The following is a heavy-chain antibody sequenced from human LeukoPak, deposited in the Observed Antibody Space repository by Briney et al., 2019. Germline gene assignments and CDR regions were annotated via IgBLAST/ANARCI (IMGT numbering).Heavy chain of an antibody. V-gene: IGHV3-21*04. D-gene: IGHD3-10*01. Sequence: GGSLRLSCAASGFTFSSYTINWVRQAPGKGLEWVSTISSNSSYIYYAASVKGRFTISRDNSKNTLYLQMNSLRAEDTAVYYCAKDLNYYGSGPGTGDFDYWGQGTLVTVSS. CDR3: AKDLNYYGSGPGTGDFDY. CDR2: ISSNSSYI. CDR1: GFTFSSYT. J-gene: IGHJ4*02.